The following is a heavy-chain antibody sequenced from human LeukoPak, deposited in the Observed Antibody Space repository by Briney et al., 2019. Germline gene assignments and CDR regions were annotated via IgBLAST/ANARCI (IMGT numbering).Heavy chain of an antibody. CDR3: ACYGIAPPY. D-gene: IGHD2-15*01. CDR2: INNDGSST. CDR1: GFTFSNYW. J-gene: IGHJ4*02. Sequence: GGSLRLSCAASGFTFSNYWMHWVRQAPGKGLVWVSHINNDGSSTSYADSMKGRFTISRDNAKNTLYLQMNSLRTEDTAVYYCACYGIAPPYWGQGTLVTVSS. V-gene: IGHV3-74*01.